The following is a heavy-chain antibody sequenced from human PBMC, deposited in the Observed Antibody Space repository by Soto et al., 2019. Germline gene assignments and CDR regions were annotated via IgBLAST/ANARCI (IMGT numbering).Heavy chain of an antibody. V-gene: IGHV2-5*01. D-gene: IGHD6-19*01. J-gene: IGHJ3*02. CDR1: GFSLTTSGVG. CDR2: IYWHDDK. CDR3: AHIPVAGALAGTGYGAFDI. Sequence: QITLKESGPTLVKPTQTLTLTCTFSGFSLTTSGVGVAWIRQPPGKALEWLALIYWHDDKHYSPSLKSRLTITKDTSKNQVVLTMTNMDPVDTATYYCAHIPVAGALAGTGYGAFDIWGQGTMVTVAS.